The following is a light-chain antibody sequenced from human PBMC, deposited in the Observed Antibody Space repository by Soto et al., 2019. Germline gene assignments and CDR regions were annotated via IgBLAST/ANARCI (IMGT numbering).Light chain of an antibody. CDR3: QQYNTFART. CDR2: KAS. Sequence: DFQMTQSPSTLSASVGDRVTITCRASQSINSWLAWYQQKPGRAPKLLIYKASTLESGVPSRFSGSGSGTEFTLTISSLQPADFATYYCQQYNTFARTFGQGTKVEIK. CDR1: QSINSW. V-gene: IGKV1-5*03. J-gene: IGKJ1*01.